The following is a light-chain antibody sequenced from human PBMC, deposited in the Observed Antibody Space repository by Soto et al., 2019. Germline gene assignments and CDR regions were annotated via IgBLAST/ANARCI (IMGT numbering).Light chain of an antibody. Sequence: QSVLTQPPSASGTPGQRVTISCSGSRSSVGSNTVNWYQHLPGTAPKLLIYSNNHRPSGVPDRFSASKAGASASLAISGLQSEDEGDYYCAAWDASLGGFYVFGSGTKFTVL. CDR3: AAWDASLGGFYV. J-gene: IGLJ1*01. CDR2: SNN. CDR1: RSSVGSNT. V-gene: IGLV1-44*01.